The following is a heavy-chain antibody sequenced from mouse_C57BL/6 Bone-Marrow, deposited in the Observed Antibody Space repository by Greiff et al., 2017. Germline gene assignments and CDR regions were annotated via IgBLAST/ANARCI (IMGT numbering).Heavy chain of an antibody. CDR3: ARGGWLLYFDY. CDR2: IYPGSGST. Sequence: QVQLQQPGAELVKPGASVKMSCKASGYTFTSYWITWVKQRPGQGLEWIGDIYPGSGSTNYNEKFKSKATLTVDPSASTAYMTLSSLTSEDCAVYYGARGGWLLYFDYWGQGTTLTVSS. J-gene: IGHJ2*01. V-gene: IGHV1-55*01. CDR1: GYTFTSYW. D-gene: IGHD2-3*01.